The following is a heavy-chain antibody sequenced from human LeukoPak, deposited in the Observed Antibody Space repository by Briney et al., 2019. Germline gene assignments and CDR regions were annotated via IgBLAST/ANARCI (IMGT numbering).Heavy chain of an antibody. CDR2: ISRSSSDI. CDR3: AREIAPVGLAHAFDI. J-gene: IGHJ3*02. CDR1: GFTFSRYI. V-gene: IGHV3-21*01. Sequence: GGSLRLSCAASGFTFSRYIMSWVREAPGKGLEWVSSISRSSSDIYYADSVKGRFTISRDNAKNSLYLQMNGLRAEDRAVYYCAREIAPVGLAHAFDIWGQGTMVTVSS. D-gene: IGHD3-16*01.